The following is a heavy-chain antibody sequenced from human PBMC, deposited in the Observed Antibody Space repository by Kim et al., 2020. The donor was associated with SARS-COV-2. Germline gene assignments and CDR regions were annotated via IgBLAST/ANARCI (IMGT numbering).Heavy chain of an antibody. J-gene: IGHJ6*02. D-gene: IGHD3-10*01. CDR1: GFTFSSYA. CDR3: AKDLKLWFGELTYGMDV. CDR2: ISGSGGST. V-gene: IGHV3-23*01. Sequence: GGSLRLSCAASGFTFSSYAMSWVRQAPGKGLEWVSAISGSGGSTYYADSVKGRFTISRDNSKNTLYLQMNSLRAEDTAVYYCAKDLKLWFGELTYGMDVWGQGTTVTVSS.